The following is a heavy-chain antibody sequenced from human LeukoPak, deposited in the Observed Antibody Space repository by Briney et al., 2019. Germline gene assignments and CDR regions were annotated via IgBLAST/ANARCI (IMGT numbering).Heavy chain of an antibody. CDR1: GGSISNNY. CDR2: IYYSGST. Sequence: SETLSLTCTVSGGSISNNYWSWLRQPPGKGLEWIGYIYYSGSTNYNPSLKSRVTISIDTSKNQFSLKLSSVTAADTAVYYCARWGGFYFGMDVWGKGTTVTVSS. D-gene: IGHD3-16*01. V-gene: IGHV4-59*01. J-gene: IGHJ6*04. CDR3: ARWGGFYFGMDV.